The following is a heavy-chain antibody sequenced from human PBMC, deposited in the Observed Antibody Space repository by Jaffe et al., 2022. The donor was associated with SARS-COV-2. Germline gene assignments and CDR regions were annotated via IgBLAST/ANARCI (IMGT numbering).Heavy chain of an antibody. CDR3: ARDHPLYSGSWYGVDYFDY. Sequence: QVQLVESGGGLVKPGGSLRLSCAASGFTFSDYYMSWIRQAPGKGLEWISSIRYSGTVIYYADSVRGRFTISRDNAQNSLFLQMNSLRAEDAAVYYCARDHPLYSGSWYGVDYFDYWGQGALVTVSS. D-gene: IGHD6-13*01. J-gene: IGHJ4*02. CDR1: GFTFSDYY. CDR2: IRYSGTVI. V-gene: IGHV3-11*01.